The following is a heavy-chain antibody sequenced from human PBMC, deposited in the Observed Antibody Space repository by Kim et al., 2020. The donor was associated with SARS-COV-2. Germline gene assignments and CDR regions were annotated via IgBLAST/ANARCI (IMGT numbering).Heavy chain of an antibody. Sequence: SETLSLTCTVSGGSVSTSDFYWAWIRQPPGQGLEWIGCIHYSGSTYYSPSLKSRVTMSLDTSTNQFSLKLTSVTAADTAMYYCARDRVNYYLDYWGLGTPVTVSS. D-gene: IGHD1-7*01. CDR3: ARDRVNYYLDY. V-gene: IGHV4-39*07. J-gene: IGHJ4*02. CDR1: GGSVSTSDFY. CDR2: IHYSGST.